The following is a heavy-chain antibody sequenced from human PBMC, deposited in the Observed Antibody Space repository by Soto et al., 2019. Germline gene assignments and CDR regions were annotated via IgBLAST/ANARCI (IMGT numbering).Heavy chain of an antibody. CDR1: GGSISSSSYY. J-gene: IGHJ6*03. V-gene: IGHV4-39*01. D-gene: IGHD2-2*01. CDR3: ARRDLPAATANYYYYYYMDI. Sequence: SETLSLTCTVSGGSISSSSYYWGWIRQPPGKGLEWIGSIYYSGSTYYNPSLKSRVTISVDTSKNQFYLKLSSVTAADTAVYYCARRDLPAATANYYYYYYMDIWGKGTTVTVSS. CDR2: IYYSGST.